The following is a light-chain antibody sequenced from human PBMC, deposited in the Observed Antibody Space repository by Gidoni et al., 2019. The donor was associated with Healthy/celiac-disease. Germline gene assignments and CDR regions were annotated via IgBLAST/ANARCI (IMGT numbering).Light chain of an antibody. CDR2: KAS. CDR1: QSISSW. V-gene: IGKV1-5*03. J-gene: IGKJ1*01. Sequence: SASVGDRVTITCRASQSISSWLAWYQQKPGKAPKLLIYKASSLESGVPSRFSGSGSGTEFTLTISSLQPDDFATYYCQQYNSYSFXXXTKVEIK. CDR3: QQYNSYS.